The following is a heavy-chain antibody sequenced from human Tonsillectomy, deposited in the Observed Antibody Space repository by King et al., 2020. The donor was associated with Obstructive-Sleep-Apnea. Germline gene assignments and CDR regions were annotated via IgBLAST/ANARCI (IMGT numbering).Heavy chain of an antibody. Sequence: EVQLVESGGGLVQPGRSLRLSCAASGFTFDDYAIHWVRQAPGKGLEWVSGISWNSGSIGSAESVKGRLTISRDNATNSLYLQMNSLRAEDTALYYCVTGDYYDSSGYSRAFDIWGQGTMVTVSS. D-gene: IGHD3-22*01. CDR3: VTGDYYDSSGYSRAFDI. V-gene: IGHV3-9*01. CDR2: ISWNSGSI. CDR1: GFTFDDYA. J-gene: IGHJ3*02.